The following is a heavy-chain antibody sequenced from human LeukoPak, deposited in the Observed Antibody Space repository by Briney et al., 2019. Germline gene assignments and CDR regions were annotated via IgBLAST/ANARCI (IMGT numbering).Heavy chain of an antibody. J-gene: IGHJ4*02. CDR3: AKVMWKSGSYPIDY. CDR2: ISSSSSYI. CDR1: GFTFSSYS. D-gene: IGHD3-10*01. Sequence: GGSLRLSCAASGFTFSSYSMNWVRQAPGKGLEWVSSISSSSSYIYYADSVKGRFTISRDNAKNSLYLQMNSLRAEDTAVYYCAKVMWKSGSYPIDYWGQGTLVTVSS. V-gene: IGHV3-21*01.